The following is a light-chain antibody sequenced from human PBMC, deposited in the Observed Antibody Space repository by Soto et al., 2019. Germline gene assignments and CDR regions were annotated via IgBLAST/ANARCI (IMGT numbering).Light chain of an antibody. V-gene: IGKV1-5*03. CDR2: KAS. Sequence: DIQMTQSPSTLSVSVGDRVTITCRASQSISSWLAWYQQKPGKAPKLLIYKASSLESGVPSRFSGSGSGTEFTLTISSLQPDDFATNYCQQYNSYSWTFGQGTKVEIK. CDR1: QSISSW. CDR3: QQYNSYSWT. J-gene: IGKJ1*01.